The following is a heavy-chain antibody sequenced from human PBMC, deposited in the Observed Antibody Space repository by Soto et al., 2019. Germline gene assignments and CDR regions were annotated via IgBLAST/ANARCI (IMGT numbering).Heavy chain of an antibody. CDR2: IIPIFGTA. V-gene: IGHV1-69*01. J-gene: IGHJ6*02. CDR1: GGTFSSYA. Sequence: QVQLVQSGAEVKKPGSSVKVSCKASGGTFSSYAISWVRQAPGQGLEWMGGIIPIFGTANYAQKFQGRVTITADDSTSTAYMELSSLRSEDTAVYYCARDLHLGVGATSGMDVWGQGTTVTVSS. CDR3: ARDLHLGVGATSGMDV. D-gene: IGHD1-26*01.